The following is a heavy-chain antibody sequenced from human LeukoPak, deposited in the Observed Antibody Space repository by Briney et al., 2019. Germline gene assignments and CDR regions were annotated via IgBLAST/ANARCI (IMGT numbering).Heavy chain of an antibody. CDR3: ASFNCVGDCYSGDFQH. CDR1: GGTFSSYA. CDR2: IIPIFGTA. J-gene: IGHJ1*01. V-gene: IGHV1-69*01. Sequence: SVKVSCKASGGTFSSYAISWVRQAPRQGLEWMGGIIPIFGTANYAQKFQGRVTITADESTSTAYMELSSLRSEDTAVYYCASFNCVGDCYSGDFQHWGRGPLVTVSS. D-gene: IGHD2-21*02.